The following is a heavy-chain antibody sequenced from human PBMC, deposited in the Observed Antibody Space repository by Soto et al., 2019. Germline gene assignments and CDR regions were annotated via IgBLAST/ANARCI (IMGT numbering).Heavy chain of an antibody. CDR2: IDPSDSYT. CDR1: GYSFTSYW. D-gene: IGHD1-26*01. CDR3: NVAWELRRGGYYYGMDV. Sequence: HGESLKISCKGSGYSFTSYWISWVRQMPGKGLEWMGRIDPSDSYTNYSPSFQGHVTISADKSISTAYLQWSSLKASDTAMYYCNVAWELRRGGYYYGMDVWGQGTTVTVSS. V-gene: IGHV5-10-1*01. J-gene: IGHJ6*02.